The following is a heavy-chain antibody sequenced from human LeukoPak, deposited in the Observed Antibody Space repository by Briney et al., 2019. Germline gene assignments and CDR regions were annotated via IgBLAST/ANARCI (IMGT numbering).Heavy chain of an antibody. Sequence: SQTLSLTCAVSGGSISSGGYSWSWIRQPPGKGLEWIGYIYHSGSTYYNPSLKSRVTISVDRSKNQFSLKLSSVTAADKAVYYCARGSAVGYFDYWGQGTLVTVSS. V-gene: IGHV4-30-2*01. D-gene: IGHD3-10*01. J-gene: IGHJ4*02. CDR2: IYHSGST. CDR3: ARGSAVGYFDY. CDR1: GGSISSGGYS.